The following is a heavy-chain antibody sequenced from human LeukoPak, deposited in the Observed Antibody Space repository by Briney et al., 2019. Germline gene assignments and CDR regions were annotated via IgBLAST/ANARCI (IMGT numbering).Heavy chain of an antibody. CDR2: LGPTSSTI. CDR1: GFIFSSYS. D-gene: IGHD6-13*01. CDR3: ARDRYSTFLHAENWFDP. Sequence: GGSLRLSCAASGFIFSSYSMNWVRQAPGKGLERVSYLGPTSSTISYADSVRGRFTISRDNAKNSLYLQMNSLRAEDTAIYYCARDRYSTFLHAENWFDPWGQGTLVTVSS. J-gene: IGHJ5*02. V-gene: IGHV3-48*01.